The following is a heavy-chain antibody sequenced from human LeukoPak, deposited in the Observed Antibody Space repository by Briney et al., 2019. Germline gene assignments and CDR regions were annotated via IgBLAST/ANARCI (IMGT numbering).Heavy chain of an antibody. D-gene: IGHD3-10*01. V-gene: IGHV5-51*01. CDR1: ADSFTTYW. CDR3: VRQRGASGTINHFDP. CDR2: IYPDDSDT. J-gene: IGHJ5*02. Sequence: GESLQIPCKTSADSFTTYWIGCGRQMPGTGREWVGAIYPDDSDTRYSPYFQGQVVISADRSIRTAYLQWNTLKTSDTAMYYCVRQRGASGTINHFDPWGQGTLVTVSS.